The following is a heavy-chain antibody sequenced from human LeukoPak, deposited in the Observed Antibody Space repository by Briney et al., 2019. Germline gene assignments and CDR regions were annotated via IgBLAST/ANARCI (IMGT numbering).Heavy chain of an antibody. V-gene: IGHV3-7*01. J-gene: IGHJ4*02. CDR2: IKQDGSEK. CDR3: AREGDIVATIYPFDY. Sequence: SGGSLRLSCAASGFTFSSYWMSWVRQAPGKGLEWVANIKQDGSEKYYVDSVKGRFTISRDNAKNSLYLQMNSLRAEDTAVYYCAREGDIVATIYPFDYWGQGTLVTVSS. CDR1: GFTFSSYW. D-gene: IGHD5-12*01.